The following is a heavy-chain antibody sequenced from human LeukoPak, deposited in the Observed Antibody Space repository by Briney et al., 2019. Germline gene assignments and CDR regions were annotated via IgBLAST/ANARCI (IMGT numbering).Heavy chain of an antibody. D-gene: IGHD3-9*01. J-gene: IGHJ6*04. CDR1: GFTFSSYW. CDR3: ARDRYFDWLLRTFYGMDV. V-gene: IGHV3-7*03. Sequence: GGSLRLSCAASGFTFSSYWMSWVRQAPGKGLEWVANIKQDGSEKYYVDSVKGRFTISRDNAKNSLHLQMNSLRAEDTAVYYCARDRYFDWLLRTFYGMDVWGKGTTVTVSS. CDR2: IKQDGSEK.